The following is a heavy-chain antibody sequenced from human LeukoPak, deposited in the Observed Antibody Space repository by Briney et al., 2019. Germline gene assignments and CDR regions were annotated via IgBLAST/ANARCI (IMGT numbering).Heavy chain of an antibody. J-gene: IGHJ4*02. CDR1: GYSISSAYY. Sequence: SETLSLTCTVSGYSISSAYYWGWIRQPPGKGLEWIGSISHSGNTYYTASLKSRVSVSFDTSQNQFSLKLSAVTAADTATYYCARKQKMGVDHWGQGTLVTVSS. CDR2: ISHSGNT. D-gene: IGHD3-16*01. CDR3: ARKQKMGVDH. V-gene: IGHV4-38-2*02.